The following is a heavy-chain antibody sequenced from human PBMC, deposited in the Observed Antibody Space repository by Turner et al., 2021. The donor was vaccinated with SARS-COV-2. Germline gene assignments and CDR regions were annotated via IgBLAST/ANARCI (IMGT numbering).Heavy chain of an antibody. V-gene: IGHV4-34*01. D-gene: IGHD1-26*01. CDR3: ARAKGPSLYRSYYNPTFFDP. CDR1: GGSLGVFY. Sequence: QVRQRQWDAGLFKTSRPLSSASIVHGGSLGVFYWTWIRQSPGKGLEWIGEINDSGSTTYNPSLKSRLTISVDTSKNQFSLKLTSVTAADTAVYYCARAKGPSLYRSYYNPTFFDPWGQGILVTVSS. CDR2: INDSGST. J-gene: IGHJ5*02.